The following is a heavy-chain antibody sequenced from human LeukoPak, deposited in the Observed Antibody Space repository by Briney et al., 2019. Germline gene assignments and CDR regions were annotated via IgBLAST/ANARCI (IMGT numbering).Heavy chain of an antibody. V-gene: IGHV4-4*02. CDR3: ARLEYSSSLTYYYYMDV. CDR2: IYHSGST. D-gene: IGHD6-6*01. CDR1: GGSISSSNW. J-gene: IGHJ6*03. Sequence: PSETLSLTCAVSGGSISSSNWWSWVRQPPGKGLEWIGEIYHSGSTNYNPSLKSRVTISVDKSKNQFSLKLSSVTAADTAVYYCARLEYSSSLTYYYYMDVWGKGTTVTVSS.